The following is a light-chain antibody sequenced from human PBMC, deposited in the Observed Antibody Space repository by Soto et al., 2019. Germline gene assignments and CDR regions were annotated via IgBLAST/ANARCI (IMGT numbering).Light chain of an antibody. CDR3: LQDYGYPWT. Sequence: IQMTQSPSSLSASVGDRVTILCRASHGIRDDLGWYQQKPGKAPKLLIYAASILQRGVPIRFSGSGSGTNFTLSITSLQPEDSARYYCLQDYGYPWTFGQGIKVEVK. V-gene: IGKV1-6*01. J-gene: IGKJ1*01. CDR1: HGIRDD. CDR2: AAS.